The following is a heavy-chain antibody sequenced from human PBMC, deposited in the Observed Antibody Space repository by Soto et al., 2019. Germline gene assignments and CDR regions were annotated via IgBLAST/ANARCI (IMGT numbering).Heavy chain of an antibody. V-gene: IGHV1-8*01. J-gene: IGHJ4*02. CDR3: VRAGFCGGGTCYSDYYDS. CDR1: GYTFTSYD. CDR2: MNPNSGNT. Sequence: ASVKDSCKASGYTFTSYDINWVRQATGQGREWMGWMNPNSGNTGYAQKFQGRVTMTRNTSISTAYMELSSLKTEDTAVYYFVRAGFCGGGTCYSDYYDSWGQGTLVTVSS. D-gene: IGHD2-15*01.